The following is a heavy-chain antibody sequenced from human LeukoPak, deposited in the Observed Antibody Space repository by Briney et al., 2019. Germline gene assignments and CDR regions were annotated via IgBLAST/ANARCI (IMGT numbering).Heavy chain of an antibody. CDR1: GYTFTSYG. J-gene: IGHJ4*02. CDR3: ARDPGYCSSTSCLPGAPIDY. Sequence: GASVEVSCKASGYTFTSYGISWVRQAPGQGIEGTGWISAYNGNTNYAQKLQGRVTMTTDTSTSTAYMELRSLRSDDTAVYYCARDPGYCSSTSCLPGAPIDYWGQGTLVTVSS. CDR2: ISAYNGNT. V-gene: IGHV1-18*01. D-gene: IGHD2-2*01.